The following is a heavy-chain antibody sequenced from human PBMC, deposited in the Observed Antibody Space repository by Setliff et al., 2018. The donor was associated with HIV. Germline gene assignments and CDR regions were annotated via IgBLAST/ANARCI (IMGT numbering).Heavy chain of an antibody. Sequence: GGSLRLSCAASGFTFSSYAMTWVRQAPGKGLEWVSGISDSGGSTYYADSVKGRFTISGDNSKNTLFLQMNSLRAEDMAVYYCAKDGGGYSYGLYFFDYWGQGTLVTVSS. CDR3: AKDGGGYSYGLYFFDY. D-gene: IGHD5-18*01. J-gene: IGHJ4*02. CDR1: GFTFSSYA. V-gene: IGHV3-23*01. CDR2: ISDSGGST.